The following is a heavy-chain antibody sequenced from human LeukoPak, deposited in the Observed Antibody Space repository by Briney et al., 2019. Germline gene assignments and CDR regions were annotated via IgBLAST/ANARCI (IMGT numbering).Heavy chain of an antibody. CDR3: ARQEYYYDSSGYYPFDY. V-gene: IGHV3-48*04. D-gene: IGHD3-22*01. CDR2: ISSSSSTI. Sequence: GGSLRLSCAASGFTFSSYSMNWVRQAPGKGLEWISYISSSSSTIYYADSVKGRFTISRDNAKNSLYLQMNSLRAEDTAVYHCARQEYYYDSSGYYPFDYWGQGTLVTVSS. CDR1: GFTFSSYS. J-gene: IGHJ4*02.